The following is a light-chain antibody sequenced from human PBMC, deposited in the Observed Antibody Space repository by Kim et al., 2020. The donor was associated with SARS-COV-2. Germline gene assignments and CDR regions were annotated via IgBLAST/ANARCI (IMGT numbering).Light chain of an antibody. CDR2: TIT. J-gene: IGLJ2*01. V-gene: IGLV2-11*03. CDR1: SSDVGAFTF. CDR3: CSYAGRYTLV. Sequence: GQSVTISYTGTSSDVGAFTFVSWYQQHPGKAPKLMIYTITARPSGVPDRFSGSKSGPTASLTISGLQAEDEADYYCCSYAGRYTLVCGGGTKLTVL.